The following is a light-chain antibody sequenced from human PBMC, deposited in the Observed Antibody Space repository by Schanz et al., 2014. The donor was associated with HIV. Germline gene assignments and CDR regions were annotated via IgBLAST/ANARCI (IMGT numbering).Light chain of an antibody. V-gene: IGLV2-23*02. CDR1: SSDVGSYNF. CDR2: DVN. J-gene: IGLJ2*01. CDR3: CSYTGSGTLV. Sequence: QSALTQPRSVSGSPGQSVTISCTGTSSDVGSYNFVSWYQQHPDTAPKLMIYDVNKRPSGVSNRFSGSKSGNTASLTISGLQAEDEADYYCCSYTGSGTLVFGGGTKLTVL.